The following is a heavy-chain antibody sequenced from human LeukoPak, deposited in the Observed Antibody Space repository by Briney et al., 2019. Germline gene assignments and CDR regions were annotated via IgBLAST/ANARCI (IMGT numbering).Heavy chain of an antibody. CDR3: ARDQYDTWSRRGNFDS. CDR2: IKEDGSEK. D-gene: IGHD3-3*01. J-gene: IGHJ4*02. Sequence: GGSLRLSCAASGFTFSSYWMSWVRQAPGKGLEWVANIKEDGSEKYYVDSVKGRFTISRDNAKNSLYLQMNSLRVEDTAVFYCARDQYDTWSRRGNFDSWGQGTLVIVSS. V-gene: IGHV3-7*03. CDR1: GFTFSSYW.